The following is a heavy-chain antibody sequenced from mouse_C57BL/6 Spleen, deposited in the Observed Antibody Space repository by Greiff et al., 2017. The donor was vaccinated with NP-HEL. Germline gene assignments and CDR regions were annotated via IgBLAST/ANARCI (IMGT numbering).Heavy chain of an antibody. V-gene: IGHV1-9*01. Sequence: LLQQSGAELMKPGASVKLSCKATGYTFTGYWIEWVKQRPGHGLEWIGEILPGSGSTNYNEKFKGKATFTADTSSNTAYMQLSSLTTEDSAIYYCARGPYYYGSSYEGAYWGQGTLVTVSA. J-gene: IGHJ3*01. CDR1: GYTFTGYW. CDR3: ARGPYYYGSSYEGAY. CDR2: ILPGSGST. D-gene: IGHD1-1*01.